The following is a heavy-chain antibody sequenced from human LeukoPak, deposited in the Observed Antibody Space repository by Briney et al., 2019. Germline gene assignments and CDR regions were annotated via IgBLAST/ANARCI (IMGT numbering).Heavy chain of an antibody. CDR3: ARDRNVLRYFDWAQIFDY. J-gene: IGHJ4*02. CDR2: IWYDGSNK. CDR1: GFTFSSYA. D-gene: IGHD3-9*01. V-gene: IGHV3-30*04. Sequence: GGTLRLSCAASGFTFSSYAMHWVRQAPGKGLEWVAVIWYDGSNKYYADSVKGRFTISRDNSKNTLYLQMNSLRAEDTAVYYCARDRNVLRYFDWAQIFDYWGQGTLVTVSS.